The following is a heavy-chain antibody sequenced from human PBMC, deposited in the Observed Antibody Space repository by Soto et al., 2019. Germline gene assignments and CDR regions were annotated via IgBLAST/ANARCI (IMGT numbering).Heavy chain of an antibody. J-gene: IGHJ6*02. CDR3: ARVPSPFDFYYAMDV. D-gene: IGHD3-16*01. V-gene: IGHV4-4*07. CDR1: DGSINSHF. Sequence: SETLSLTCSVSDGSINSHFWSWIRQPAGKRLEWIGRIYSSGSTIYNPSLKSRLTMSLDTSQNQFSLKLNSVTAADTAVYFCARVPSPFDFYYAMDVWGQGTTVTVSS. CDR2: IYSSGST.